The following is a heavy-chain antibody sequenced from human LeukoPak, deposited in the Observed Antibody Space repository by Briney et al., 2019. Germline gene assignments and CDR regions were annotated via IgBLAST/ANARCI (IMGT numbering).Heavy chain of an antibody. D-gene: IGHD5-24*01. CDR2: IYYSGST. CDR3: ARHRSGWLQSSFDY. V-gene: IGHV4-59*08. CDR1: GGSISSYY. Sequence: SETLSLTCTVSGGSISSYYWSWIRQPPGKGLEWIGYIYYSGSTNYNPSLKSRVTISVDASKNQFSLKLSSVTAADTAVYYCARHRSGWLQSSFDYWGQGTLVTVSS. J-gene: IGHJ4*02.